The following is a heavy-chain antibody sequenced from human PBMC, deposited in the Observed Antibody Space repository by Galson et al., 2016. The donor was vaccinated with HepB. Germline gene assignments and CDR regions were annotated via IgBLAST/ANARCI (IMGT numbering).Heavy chain of an antibody. CDR3: AKGAGGYYDY. CDR2: INPGNGNA. CDR1: GYPFTHYT. D-gene: IGHD4/OR15-4a*01. V-gene: IGHV1-3*01. J-gene: IGHJ4*02. Sequence: SVKVSCKASGYPFTHYTIHWVRQAPGQGLEWMGWINPGNGNAKYSQTFQGSVTFTRDTSATTAYMELSGLRSEDTAIYFCAKGAGGYYDYWGQGTLVTVSS.